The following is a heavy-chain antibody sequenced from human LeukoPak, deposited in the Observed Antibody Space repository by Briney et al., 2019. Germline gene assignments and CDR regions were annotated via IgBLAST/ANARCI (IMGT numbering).Heavy chain of an antibody. Sequence: PGGSLRLSCAASGFTFSSYGMHWVRQAPGKGLEWAALIWSDERNKYYADSVKGRFTISRDNSKNMLSLQMNSLRAEDTAVYYCAKRSGSGEYYFDYWGQGTLVTVSS. V-gene: IGHV3-33*06. D-gene: IGHD3-10*01. CDR3: AKRSGSGEYYFDY. CDR1: GFTFSSYG. CDR2: IWSDERNK. J-gene: IGHJ4*02.